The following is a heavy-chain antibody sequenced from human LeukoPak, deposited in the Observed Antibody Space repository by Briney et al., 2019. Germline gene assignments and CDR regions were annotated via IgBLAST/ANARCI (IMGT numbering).Heavy chain of an antibody. D-gene: IGHD4-17*01. J-gene: IGHJ4*02. V-gene: IGHV3-21*01. Sequence: PGGSLRLSCAASGFNFNSYWMSWVRQAPGKGLEWVSSISSSSSSIYYADSVKGRFTISRDNAKNSLYLQMNSLRAEDTAVYYCARALRATVTPYYFDYWGQGTLVTVSS. CDR3: ARALRATVTPYYFDY. CDR2: ISSSSSSI. CDR1: GFNFNSYW.